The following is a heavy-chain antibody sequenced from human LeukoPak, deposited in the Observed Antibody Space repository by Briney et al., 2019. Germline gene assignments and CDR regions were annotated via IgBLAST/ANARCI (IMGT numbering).Heavy chain of an antibody. D-gene: IGHD3-10*01. CDR1: GFTFNTYD. CDR3: AGVPRGADNWFDP. J-gene: IGHJ5*02. Sequence: PGGSLRLSCAASGFTFNTYDMHWVRRAPGKGLEWVAVIWYDGSHEYYAVSVKGRFTISRDNSKNTLYLQINSLRAEDTAVYYCAGVPRGADNWFDPWGQGTLVTVSS. V-gene: IGHV3-33*01. CDR2: IWYDGSHE.